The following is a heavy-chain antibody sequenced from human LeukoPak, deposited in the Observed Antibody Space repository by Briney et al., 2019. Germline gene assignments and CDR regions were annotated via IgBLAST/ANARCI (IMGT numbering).Heavy chain of an antibody. D-gene: IGHD1-1*01. CDR2: IYTSGST. CDR3: ARDRKLAGEFDP. J-gene: IGHJ5*02. CDR1: GGSISSYY. V-gene: IGHV4-4*07. Sequence: SETLSLTCIVSGGSISSYYWSWIRQPAGKGLEWIGRIYTSGSTNYNPSLKSRVTMSVDTSKNQFSLKLSSVTAADTAVYYCARDRKLAGEFDPWGQGTLVTVSS.